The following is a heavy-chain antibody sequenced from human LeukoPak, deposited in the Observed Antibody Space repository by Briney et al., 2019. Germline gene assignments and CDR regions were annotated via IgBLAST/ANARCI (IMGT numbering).Heavy chain of an antibody. V-gene: IGHV3-21*01. CDR2: ISSSKNSYI. CDR3: ARDLSGSYLFDH. CDR1: GFTFSSYD. Sequence: PGGSLRLSCSASGFTFSSYDMSWVRQAPGKGLEWGSCISSSKNSYIYYAESVKGRFTILSDNAKNSLYLQMNSLRVEDTAVYYCARDLSGSYLFDHWGQGTLVTVSS. D-gene: IGHD1-26*01. J-gene: IGHJ4*02.